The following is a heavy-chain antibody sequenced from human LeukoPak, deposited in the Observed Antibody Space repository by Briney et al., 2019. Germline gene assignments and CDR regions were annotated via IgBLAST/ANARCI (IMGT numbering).Heavy chain of an antibody. CDR2: IKQDGSQK. Sequence: PGGSLRLSCAASGFTFSNFWMTWVRQAPGKGLEWVAIIKQDGSQKYYVDSVKGRFTISRDNAKNTLYLQMNSLRAEDTAVYYCARALGSPLDFWGQGTLVTVSS. J-gene: IGHJ4*02. CDR3: ARALGSPLDF. D-gene: IGHD1-26*01. CDR1: GFTFSNFW. V-gene: IGHV3-7*02.